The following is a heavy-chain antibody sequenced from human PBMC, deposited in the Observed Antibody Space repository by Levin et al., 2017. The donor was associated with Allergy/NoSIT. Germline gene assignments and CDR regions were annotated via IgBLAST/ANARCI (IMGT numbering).Heavy chain of an antibody. Sequence: GSLRLSCAASGFTFSRYWMHWVSQAPGKGLVWVSRIKSDGSKTYYADSVKGRFTISRDNAKNTLYLQMNSLTVEDMAVYYCVRDTDDGDDPPNDAFDIWGQGTRVTVSS. CDR2: IKSDGSKT. CDR1: GFTFSRYW. V-gene: IGHV3-74*01. CDR3: VRDTDDGDDPPNDAFDI. D-gene: IGHD4-17*01. J-gene: IGHJ3*02.